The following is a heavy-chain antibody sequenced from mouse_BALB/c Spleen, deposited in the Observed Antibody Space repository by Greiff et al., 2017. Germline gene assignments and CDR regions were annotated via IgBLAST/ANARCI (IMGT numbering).Heavy chain of an antibody. CDR3: ARDRGSPAWFAY. CDR1: GFTFSSYG. Sequence: EVMLVESGGGLVQPGGSLKLSCAASGFTFSSYGMSWVRQTPDKRLELVATINSNGGSTYYPDSVKGRFTISRDNAKNTLYLQMSSLKSEDTAMYYCARDRGSPAWFAYWGQGTLVTVSA. D-gene: IGHD1-1*01. J-gene: IGHJ3*01. CDR2: INSNGGST. V-gene: IGHV5-6-3*01.